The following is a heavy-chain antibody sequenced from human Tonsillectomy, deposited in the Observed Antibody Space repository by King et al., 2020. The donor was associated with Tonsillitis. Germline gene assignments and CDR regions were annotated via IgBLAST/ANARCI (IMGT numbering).Heavy chain of an antibody. D-gene: IGHD7-27*01. Sequence: QLVQSGAEVKKPGESLKISCKGSGYSFTMYWIGWVRQMPGKGLEWMGIIYPGDSDTRYSPSFQGQVTISVDKSINTAYLHWSSLKASDTAIYYCARPRKLGGTSAAFDVWGQGTVVTVSS. CDR3: ARPRKLGGTSAAFDV. V-gene: IGHV5-51*01. CDR2: IYPGDSDT. CDR1: GYSFTMYW. J-gene: IGHJ3*01.